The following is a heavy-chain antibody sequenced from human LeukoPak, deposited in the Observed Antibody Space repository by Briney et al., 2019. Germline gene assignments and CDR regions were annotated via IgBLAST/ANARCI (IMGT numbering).Heavy chain of an antibody. Sequence: SETLSLTCTVSGGSISSYYWSWIRQPAGKGLEWIGYIYYSGSTYYNPSLKSRVTISVDTSKNQFSLKLSSVTAADTAVYYCARGSYMITFGGVIAPNWFDLWGQGTLVTVSS. CDR1: GGSISSYY. V-gene: IGHV4-59*06. J-gene: IGHJ5*02. CDR2: IYYSGST. D-gene: IGHD3-16*02. CDR3: ARGSYMITFGGVIAPNWFDL.